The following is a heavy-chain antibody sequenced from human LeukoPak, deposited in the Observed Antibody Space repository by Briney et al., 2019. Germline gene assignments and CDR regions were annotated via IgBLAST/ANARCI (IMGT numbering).Heavy chain of an antibody. Sequence: GGSLRLSCAASGFTLSSYAMSWVRQAPGKGLEWVSAISDTGNTYHADSVKGRFTISRDNSKNTVSLQMNSLRAEDTAVYYCAGDGWHGLFTYWGQGTLVTVSS. J-gene: IGHJ4*02. CDR1: GFTLSSYA. D-gene: IGHD5-24*01. V-gene: IGHV3-23*01. CDR3: AGDGWHGLFTY. CDR2: ISDTGNT.